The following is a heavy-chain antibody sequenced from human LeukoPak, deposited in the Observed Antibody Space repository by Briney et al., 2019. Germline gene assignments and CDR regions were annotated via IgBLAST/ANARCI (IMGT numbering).Heavy chain of an antibody. CDR1: GFTFSSYA. J-gene: IGHJ1*01. V-gene: IGHV3-23*01. D-gene: IGHD6-19*01. CDR3: AKGAAGGAVAGTQYFQH. Sequence: GGSLRLSCAASGFTFSSYAMSWVRQAPGKGLEWVSAISGSGGSTYYADSVKGRFTISRDNSKNTLYLQMNSLRAEDTAVYYCAKGAAGGAVAGTQYFQHWGQGTLVTVSS. CDR2: ISGSGGST.